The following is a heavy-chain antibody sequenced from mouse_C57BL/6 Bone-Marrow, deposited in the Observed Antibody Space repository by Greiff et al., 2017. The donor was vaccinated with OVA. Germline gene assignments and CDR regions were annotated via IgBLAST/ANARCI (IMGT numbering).Heavy chain of an antibody. CDR1: GFTFSDYY. J-gene: IGHJ1*03. CDR2: ISNGGGST. V-gene: IGHV5-12*01. D-gene: IGHD1-1*01. Sequence: EVKLVESGGGLVQPGGSLKLSCAASGFTFSDYYMYWVRQTPEKRLEWVAYISNGGGSTYYPDTVKGRFTISRDNAKNTLYLQMSRLKSEDTAMYYCARHGGYYGWYFDGWGTGTTVTVSS. CDR3: ARHGGYYGWYFDG.